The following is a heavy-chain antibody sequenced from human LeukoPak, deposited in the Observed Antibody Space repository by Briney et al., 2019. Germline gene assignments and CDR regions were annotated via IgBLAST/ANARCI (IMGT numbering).Heavy chain of an antibody. J-gene: IGHJ6*02. D-gene: IGHD3-22*01. CDR3: AREHYYDSSGYYYVGYGMDV. V-gene: IGHV3-33*01. Sequence: AGGSLRLSCAASGFTFCSYGMHWVRQALGRGLEWVAVIWYDGSNKYYADSVKGRFTISRDNSKNTLYLQMNSLRAEDTAVYYCAREHYYDSSGYYYVGYGMDVWGQGTTVTVSS. CDR1: GFTFCSYG. CDR2: IWYDGSNK.